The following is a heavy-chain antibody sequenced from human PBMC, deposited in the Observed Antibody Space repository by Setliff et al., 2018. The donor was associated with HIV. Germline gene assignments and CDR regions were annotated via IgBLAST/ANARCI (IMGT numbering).Heavy chain of an antibody. D-gene: IGHD3-3*01. CDR1: GYTFTNYD. Sequence: DSVKVSCKASGYTFTNYDMHWVRQAPGQGLEWMGWINAGNGNTKYSQNFQGRVTISRDTSATTVYMELSSLRSENTAVYYCARDGSGYNFWSGRKPLDYWGQGTLVTVSS. J-gene: IGHJ4*02. V-gene: IGHV1-3*01. CDR2: INAGNGNT. CDR3: ARDGSGYNFWSGRKPLDY.